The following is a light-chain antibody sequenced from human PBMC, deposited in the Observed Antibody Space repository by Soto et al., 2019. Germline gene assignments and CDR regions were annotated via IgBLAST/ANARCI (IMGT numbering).Light chain of an antibody. CDR3: CSHVGGSSPQWV. Sequence: QSVLTQPASVSGSPGQSITISCTGTSNDVGGYNLVSWFQQHSGKAPKLMISEVNKRPSGFSNRFSGSKSANTASLTISGLQAEDEADYYCCSHVGGSSPQWVFGGGTKLTVL. CDR1: SNDVGGYNL. V-gene: IGLV2-23*02. CDR2: EVN. J-gene: IGLJ3*02.